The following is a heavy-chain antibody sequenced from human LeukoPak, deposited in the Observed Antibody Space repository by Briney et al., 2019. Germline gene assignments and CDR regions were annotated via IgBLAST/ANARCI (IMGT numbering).Heavy chain of an antibody. J-gene: IGHJ3*02. CDR1: GFTLSNYW. Sequence: GGSLRLSCAGSGFTLSNYWMTWVRQAAGKGLEWVANIKEDGSEKYYVDSVKGRFTISRDNAKNSLYLQMNSLRAEDTAVYYCARDPSSDAFDIWGQGTMVTVSS. CDR2: IKEDGSEK. V-gene: IGHV3-7*05. CDR3: ARDPSSDAFDI.